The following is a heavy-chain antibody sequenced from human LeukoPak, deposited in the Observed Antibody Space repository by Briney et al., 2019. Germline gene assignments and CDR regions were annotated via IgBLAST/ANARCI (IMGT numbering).Heavy chain of an antibody. CDR2: IIPIFGTA. V-gene: IGHV1-69*05. CDR3: ASQASGYEKDY. CDR1: GGTFSSYA. J-gene: IGHJ4*02. Sequence: SVKVSCKASGGTFSSYAISWVRQAPGQGLEWMGGIIPIFGTANYAQKFQGRVTITTDESTSTAYMELSSLRSEDTAVYYCASQASGYEKDYWGQGTLVIVSS. D-gene: IGHD5-12*01.